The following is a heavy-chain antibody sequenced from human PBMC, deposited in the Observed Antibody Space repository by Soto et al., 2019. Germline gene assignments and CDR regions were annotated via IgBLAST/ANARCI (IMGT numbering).Heavy chain of an antibody. V-gene: IGHV3-74*01. Sequence: PAGSLRLSCAASGFNFSNHWMHWVRQRPAEGLVWVSRITSDGKSKAYAESVKGRFAISRDNAKNTLYLQMNGLTAEDTAVYYCARESGDWPLNWFDPWGQGTLVTV. CDR2: ITSDGKSK. D-gene: IGHD2-21*02. J-gene: IGHJ5*02. CDR3: ARESGDWPLNWFDP. CDR1: GFNFSNHW.